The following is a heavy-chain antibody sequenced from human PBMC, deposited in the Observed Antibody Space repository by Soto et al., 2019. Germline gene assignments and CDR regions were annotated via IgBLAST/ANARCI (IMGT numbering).Heavy chain of an antibody. CDR3: ARVGTSESFFDY. J-gene: IGHJ4*02. Sequence: EVQLVETGGGWVQSGGSLRLSCVVSGFTLSANRMTWVRQAPGQGLEWVADLYFYGSANYADSVRGRFSISKDDSKNTLYLQMNNLRAEDTAVYYCARVGTSESFFDYWGQGTLVTVSP. CDR2: LYFYGSA. V-gene: IGHV3-53*02. D-gene: IGHD7-27*01. CDR1: GFTLSANR.